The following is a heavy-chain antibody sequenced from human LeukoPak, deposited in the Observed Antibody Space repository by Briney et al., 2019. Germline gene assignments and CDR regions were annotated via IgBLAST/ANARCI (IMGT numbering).Heavy chain of an antibody. D-gene: IGHD3-22*01. CDR3: AREREIYYDSSGCFDY. V-gene: IGHV1-69*13. CDR2: IIPIFGTA. J-gene: IGHJ4*02. Sequence: GASVKVSCKASGGTFSSYAISWVRQAPGQGLEWMGGIIPIFGTANYAQKFQGRVTITADESTSTAYMELSSLRSEDTAVYYCAREREIYYDSSGCFDYWGQGTLVTVSS. CDR1: GGTFSSYA.